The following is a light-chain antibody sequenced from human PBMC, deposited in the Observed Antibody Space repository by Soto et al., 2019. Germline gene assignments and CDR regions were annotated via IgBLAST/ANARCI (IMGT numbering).Light chain of an antibody. V-gene: IGLV1-44*01. J-gene: IGLJ1*01. CDR3: AAWDDSLNGFYV. CDR2: SNN. CDR1: SSNIGSNT. Sequence: QSVLTQPPSASGTPGQRVAISCSGSSSNIGSNTVNWYQQIPETAPKLLIYSNNQRPSGVPDRCSGSKSGTSASLAISGLQSEDEADYYCAAWDDSLNGFYVFGTGTKVTVL.